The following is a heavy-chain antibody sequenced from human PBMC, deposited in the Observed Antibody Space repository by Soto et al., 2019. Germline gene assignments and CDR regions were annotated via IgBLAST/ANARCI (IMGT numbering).Heavy chain of an antibody. D-gene: IGHD3-10*01. CDR1: GFTFSRYW. V-gene: IGHV3-7*04. CDR2: IKEDGSEK. J-gene: IGHJ4*02. CDR3: ARATGADKEDY. Sequence: GGSLRLSCAASGFTFSRYWMSGVRQAPGRGLEWVGNIKEDGSEKYYVDSVNGRFTVSRDNAKNSLYLQMNSLRAEDTAVYYCARATGADKEDYWGQGTLVTVSS.